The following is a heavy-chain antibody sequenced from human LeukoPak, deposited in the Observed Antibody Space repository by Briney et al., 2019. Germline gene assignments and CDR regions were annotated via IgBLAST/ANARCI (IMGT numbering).Heavy chain of an antibody. Sequence: GGSLRLSCAASRFTFNSYAMSWVRQAPGKGLEWVSVIGGSNGITFYVGSVKGRFTISRDNSKNTLYLQMNSLRAEDTAVYYCAKYEGHIYWGQGTLVTVSS. CDR2: IGGSNGIT. V-gene: IGHV3-23*01. D-gene: IGHD2-21*01. CDR3: AKYEGHIY. J-gene: IGHJ4*02. CDR1: RFTFNSYA.